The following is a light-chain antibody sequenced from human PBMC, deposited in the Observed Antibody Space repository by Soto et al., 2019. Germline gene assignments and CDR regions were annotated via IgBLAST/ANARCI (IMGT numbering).Light chain of an antibody. CDR1: SSDVGGYNS. CDR2: DVS. J-gene: IGLJ2*01. CDR3: SSYTSSGTYVV. V-gene: IGLV2-14*01. Sequence: QSALTQPASVSGSPGQSITISCTGTSSDVGGYNSVSWYQQHPGKAPKLIIYDVSDRPSGVSNGFSGSKSANTASLTSSGLQAEDEAEYYCSSYTSSGTYVVFGGGTKLTVL.